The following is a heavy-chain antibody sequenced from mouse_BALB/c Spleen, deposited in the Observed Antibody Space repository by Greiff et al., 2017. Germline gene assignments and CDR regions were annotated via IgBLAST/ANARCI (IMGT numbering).Heavy chain of an antibody. CDR2: IYPGSGST. J-gene: IGHJ4*01. CDR3: TRGGYYRYDVNYAMDY. D-gene: IGHD2-14*01. V-gene: IGHV1S22*01. CDR1: GYTFTSYW. Sequence: LQQPGSELVRPGASVKLSCKASGYTFTSYWMHWVKQRPGQGLEWIGNIYPGSGSTNYDEKFKSKATLTVDTSSSTAYMQLSSLTSEDSAVYYCTRGGYYRYDVNYAMDYWGQGTSVTVSS.